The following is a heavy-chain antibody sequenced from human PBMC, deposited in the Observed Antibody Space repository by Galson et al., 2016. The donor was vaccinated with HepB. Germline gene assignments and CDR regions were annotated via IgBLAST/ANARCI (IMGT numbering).Heavy chain of an antibody. D-gene: IGHD4-11*01. CDR3: ARDVQFRFDY. Sequence: SVKVSCKASGYRFPTYGFSWVRQAPGQGLEWLGWISANSGNTIYAQKFQDRVTMTRDTSASTVYMDLRSLRSDDTAVYYCARDVQFRFDYWGQGTLVTVSS. V-gene: IGHV1-18*04. CDR2: ISANSGNT. J-gene: IGHJ4*02. CDR1: GYRFPTYG.